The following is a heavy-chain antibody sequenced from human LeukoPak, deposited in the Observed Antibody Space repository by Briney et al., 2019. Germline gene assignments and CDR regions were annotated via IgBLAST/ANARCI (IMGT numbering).Heavy chain of an antibody. CDR2: IKQDGSEK. V-gene: IGHV3-7*01. D-gene: IGHD1-7*01. CDR1: GFTFSSYW. CDR3: AREGVRVELPTYYYYMDV. J-gene: IGHJ6*03. Sequence: SGGSLRLSCAASGFTFSSYWMSWVRQAPGKGLEWVANIKQDGSEKYYVDSVKGRFTISRDNAKNSLYLQMNSLRAEDTAVYYCAREGVRVELPTYYYYMDVWGKGTTVTVSS.